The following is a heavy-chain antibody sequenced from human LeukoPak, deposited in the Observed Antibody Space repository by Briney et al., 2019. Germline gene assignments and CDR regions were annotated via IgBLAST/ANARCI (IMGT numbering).Heavy chain of an antibody. CDR1: GGSVSSGSYY. CDR3: ARNPSTINYYGSGSYDY. V-gene: IGHV4-61*01. CDR2: IYYSGST. J-gene: IGHJ4*02. Sequence: SETLSLTCTVSGGSVSSGSYYWSWIRQPPGKGLEWIGYIYYSGSTNYNPSLKSRVTISVDTSKNQFSLKLSSVTAADTAVYCCARNPSTINYYGSGSYDYWGQGTLVTVSS. D-gene: IGHD3-10*01.